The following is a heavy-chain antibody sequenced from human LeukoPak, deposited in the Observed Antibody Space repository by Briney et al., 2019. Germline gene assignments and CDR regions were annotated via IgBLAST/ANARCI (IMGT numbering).Heavy chain of an antibody. J-gene: IGHJ4*02. Sequence: PGGSLRLSCAASGFTFSSYWMSWVRQVPGKGLEWVANMKTDGSEKYYLDSVKGRFTISRDNAKNSLYLQMNSLRAEDTAVYYCASTSWELPDYWGQGTLVTVSS. CDR2: MKTDGSEK. CDR3: ASTSWELPDY. CDR1: GFTFSSYW. V-gene: IGHV3-7*01. D-gene: IGHD1-26*01.